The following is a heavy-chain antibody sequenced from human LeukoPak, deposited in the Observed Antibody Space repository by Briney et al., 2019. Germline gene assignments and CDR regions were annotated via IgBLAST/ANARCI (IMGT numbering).Heavy chain of an antibody. J-gene: IGHJ4*02. CDR3: AKGGEYSSGQFDY. Sequence: GGSLRLSCAASGFTFSSYAMSWVRQAPGKGLEWVSAISGSGGSTYYADSVKGRSTISRDNSKNTLYLQMNSLRAEDTAVYYCAKGGEYSSGQFDYWGQGTLVTVSS. CDR2: ISGSGGST. V-gene: IGHV3-23*01. D-gene: IGHD6-25*01. CDR1: GFTFSSYA.